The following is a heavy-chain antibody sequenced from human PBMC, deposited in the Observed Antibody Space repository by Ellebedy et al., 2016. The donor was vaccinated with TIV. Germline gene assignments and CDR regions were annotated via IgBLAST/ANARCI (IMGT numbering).Heavy chain of an antibody. J-gene: IGHJ6*02. Sequence: GESLKISCAASGFTFRSYGMHWVRQAPGRGLEWVGFIRSKAYGGTTDYAASVNGRFTISRDDSKSIAYLQMNSLKTEDTAVYYCSRSSGSGSYYTLYYYGNDVWGQGTTVTVSS. CDR1: GFTFRSYG. D-gene: IGHD3-10*01. CDR3: SRSSGSGSYYTLYYYGNDV. V-gene: IGHV3-49*02. CDR2: IRSKAYGGTT.